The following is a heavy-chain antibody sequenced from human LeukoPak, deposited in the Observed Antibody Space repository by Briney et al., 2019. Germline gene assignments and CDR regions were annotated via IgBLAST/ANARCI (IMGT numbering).Heavy chain of an antibody. CDR2: IYYSGST. J-gene: IGHJ4*02. Sequence: SETLSLTCTVSGGSISRYYWSWIRQPPGKGLEWIGYIYYSGSTNYNPSLKSRVTISVDTSKIQFSLKLSSVTAADAAVYYCARDFETSLDYWGQGTLVTVSS. CDR1: GGSISRYY. CDR3: ARDFETSLDY. V-gene: IGHV4-59*01. D-gene: IGHD2-2*01.